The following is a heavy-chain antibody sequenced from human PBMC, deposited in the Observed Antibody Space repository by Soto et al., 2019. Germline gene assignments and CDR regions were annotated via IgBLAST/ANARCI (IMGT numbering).Heavy chain of an antibody. CDR2: ISGSGGST. CDR1: GFTFSSYA. V-gene: IGHV3-23*01. D-gene: IGHD3-22*01. Sequence: EVQLLESGGGLLQPGGSLRLSCAASGFTFSSYAMSWVRQAPGKGLEWVSAISGSGGSTYYADSVKGRFTISRDSSKNALYLQMNSLRAEDTAVYYWAKDIRSRITMVVVVSCFAIGGQGTMVTVSS. J-gene: IGHJ3*02. CDR3: AKDIRSRITMVVVVSCFAI.